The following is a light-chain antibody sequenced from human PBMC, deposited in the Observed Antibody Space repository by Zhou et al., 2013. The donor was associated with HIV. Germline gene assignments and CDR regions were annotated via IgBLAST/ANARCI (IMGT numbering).Light chain of an antibody. CDR3: QQYNNWPPWT. J-gene: IGKJ1*01. CDR1: QSVTYN. CDR2: GAS. Sequence: EILMTQSPGTLSVSPGERVTLSCRASQSVTYNLAWYQQKPGQAPRVLIYGASTRATGISARFSGSGSGTEFTLTISSLQSEDFAVYYCQQYNNWPPWTFGQGTKVEIK. V-gene: IGKV3-15*01.